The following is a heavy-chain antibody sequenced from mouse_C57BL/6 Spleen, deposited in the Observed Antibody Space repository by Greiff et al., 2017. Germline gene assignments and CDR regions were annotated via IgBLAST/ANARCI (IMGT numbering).Heavy chain of an antibody. Sequence: EVQRVESGPGLVKPSQSLSLTCSVTGYSITSGYYWNWIRQFPGNKLEWMGYISYDGSNNYNPSLKNRISITRDTSKNQFFLKLNSVTTEDTATYYCARDGYDDAMDYWGQGTSVTVSS. CDR2: ISYDGSN. D-gene: IGHD2-2*01. CDR3: ARDGYDDAMDY. V-gene: IGHV3-6*01. CDR1: GYSITSGYY. J-gene: IGHJ4*01.